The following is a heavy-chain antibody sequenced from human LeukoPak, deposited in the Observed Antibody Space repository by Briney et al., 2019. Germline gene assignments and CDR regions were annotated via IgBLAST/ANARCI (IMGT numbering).Heavy chain of an antibody. CDR1: GFTFSSYS. CDR2: ISSSSSTI. CDR3: AREWEVVTDRGYFDY. Sequence: GGSLRPSCAASGFTFSSYSMNWVRQAPGKGLEWVSYISSSSSTIYYADSVKGRFTISGDNAKNSLYLQMNSLKAEDTAVYYCAREWEVVTDRGYFDYWGQGTLVTVSS. J-gene: IGHJ4*02. D-gene: IGHD3-22*01. V-gene: IGHV3-48*01.